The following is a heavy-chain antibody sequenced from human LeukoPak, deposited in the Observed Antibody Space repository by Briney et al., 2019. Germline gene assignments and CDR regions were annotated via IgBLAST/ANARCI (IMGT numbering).Heavy chain of an antibody. CDR2: ISSSSSYI. D-gene: IGHD1-20*01. J-gene: IGHJ4*02. V-gene: IGHV3-21*01. CDR3: ARRKELTSYFDY. CDR1: GFTFSSYS. Sequence: GGSLRLSCAASGFTFSSYSMNWVRQAPGKGLEWVSSISSSSSYIYYADSVKGRFTISRDNAKNSLYLQMNSLRAEDTAVYYCARRKELTSYFDYWGQGTLVTVSS.